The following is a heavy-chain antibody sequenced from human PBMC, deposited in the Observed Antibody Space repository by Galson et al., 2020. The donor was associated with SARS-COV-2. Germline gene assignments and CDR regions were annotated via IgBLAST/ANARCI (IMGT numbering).Heavy chain of an antibody. CDR1: GGSISSSNYY. CDR2: TYYSGSG. CDR3: ARQIFTSYYSCYYCDY. Sequence: SETLSLTCSVSGGSISSSNYYWGWVRQPPGKGLEWIGSTYYSGSGYYNPSPTSRLTISVDTSKNQFFMKLTSVTAADTAVYYCARQIFTSYYSCYYCDYWGQGALITVSS. D-gene: IGHD3-9*01. J-gene: IGHJ4*02. V-gene: IGHV4-39*01.